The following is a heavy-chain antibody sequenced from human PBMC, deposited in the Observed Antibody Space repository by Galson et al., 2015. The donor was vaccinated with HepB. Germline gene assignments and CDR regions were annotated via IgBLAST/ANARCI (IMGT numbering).Heavy chain of an antibody. V-gene: IGHV5-51*01. CDR1: GYSFTSYW. D-gene: IGHD1-26*01. CDR3: ALAEDKWGEPDYFDY. J-gene: IGHJ4*02. Sequence: QSGAEVKKPGESLKISCKGSGYSFTSYWIGWVRQMPGKGLEWMGIIYPGDSDTRYSPSFQGQVTISADKSISTAYLQWSSLKASDTAMYYCALAEDKWGEPDYFDYWGQGTLVTVSS. CDR2: IYPGDSDT.